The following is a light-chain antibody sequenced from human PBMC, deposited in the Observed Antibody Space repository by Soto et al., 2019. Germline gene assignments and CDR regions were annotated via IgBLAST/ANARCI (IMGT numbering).Light chain of an antibody. Sequence: DIQMTQSPSSLSASVGDRVTTTCQASQNINNYLNWYQQKPGRAPKLLIYDASNLEAGVPSRFRGSGSGTDFTFTIRRLKPEDIATYYCQQYENLPTFGQGTRLEIK. CDR2: DAS. CDR3: QQYENLPT. J-gene: IGKJ5*01. V-gene: IGKV1-33*01. CDR1: QNINNY.